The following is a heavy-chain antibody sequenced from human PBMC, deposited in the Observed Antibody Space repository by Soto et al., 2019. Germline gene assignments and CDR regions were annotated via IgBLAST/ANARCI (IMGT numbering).Heavy chain of an antibody. V-gene: IGHV5-51*01. Sequence: PGESLKISCKGSGYSFTSYWIGWVLQMPGKGLEWMGIIYPGDSDTRYSPSFQGQVTISADKSISTAYLQWSSLKASDTAMYYCARLEYSGSYYYYGMDVWGQGTTVTVSS. D-gene: IGHD1-26*01. CDR3: ARLEYSGSYYYYGMDV. CDR2: IYPGDSDT. CDR1: GYSFTSYW. J-gene: IGHJ6*02.